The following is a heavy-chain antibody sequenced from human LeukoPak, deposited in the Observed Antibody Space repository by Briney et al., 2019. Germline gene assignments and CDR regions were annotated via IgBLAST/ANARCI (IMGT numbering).Heavy chain of an antibody. J-gene: IGHJ4*02. CDR2: MNPKSGNT. V-gene: IGHV1-8*03. CDR1: GYTFTSYD. D-gene: IGHD5-12*01. CDR3: ARMGGYSGYDSGGFDY. Sequence: ASVKVSCKASGYTFTSYDINWVRQATGQGLEWMGWMNPKSGNTGYAQKFQGRVTITRNTSISTAYMELSSLRSEDTAVYYCARMGGYSGYDSGGFDYWGQGTLVTVSS.